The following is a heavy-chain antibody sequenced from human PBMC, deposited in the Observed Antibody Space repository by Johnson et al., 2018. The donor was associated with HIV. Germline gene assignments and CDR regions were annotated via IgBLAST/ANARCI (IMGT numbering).Heavy chain of an antibody. Sequence: VQLVESGGGLVQPGRSLRLSCAASGFTFDDYAMHWVRQAPGKGLEWVSGISWNSGSIGYADSVKGRFTISRDNAKNSLYLQMKSLRAEDTALYYCAKDTEAAAGTDDAFDIWGQGTMVTVSS. CDR3: AKDTEAAAGTDDAFDI. V-gene: IGHV3-9*01. D-gene: IGHD6-13*01. CDR1: GFTFDDYA. J-gene: IGHJ3*02. CDR2: ISWNSGSI.